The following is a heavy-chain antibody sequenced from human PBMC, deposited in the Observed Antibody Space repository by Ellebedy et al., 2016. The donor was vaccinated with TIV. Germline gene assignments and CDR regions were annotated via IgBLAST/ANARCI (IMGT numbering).Heavy chain of an antibody. D-gene: IGHD6-13*01. CDR1: GFTFSSYA. J-gene: IGHJ3*02. CDR2: ISGSDGSL. CDR3: AKDNEFSSSWYSPVDTFDI. Sequence: GESLKISXAASGFTFSSYAMSWIRQAPGKGPEWVSTISGSDGSLHYTDSVKGRFTISRDNSKNTLYLQMSSLRAEDSAVYYCAKDNEFSSSWYSPVDTFDIWGQGTTVTVSS. V-gene: IGHV3-23*01.